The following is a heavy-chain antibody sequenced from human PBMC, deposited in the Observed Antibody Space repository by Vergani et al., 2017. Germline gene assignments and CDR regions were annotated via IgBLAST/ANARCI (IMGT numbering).Heavy chain of an antibody. V-gene: IGHV3-9*01. J-gene: IGHJ6*02. D-gene: IGHD6-13*01. CDR1: GFTFDDYA. CDR2: ISWNSGST. CDR3: AKDPGSIAAAPNHGMDV. Sequence: EVQLVESGGGLVQPGGSLRLSCAASGFTFDDYAMHWVRQAPGKGLEWVSGISWNSGSTGYADSVKGRFTISRDNAKNSLYLQMNSLRAEDTALYYCAKDPGSIAAAPNHGMDVWGQGTTVTVSS.